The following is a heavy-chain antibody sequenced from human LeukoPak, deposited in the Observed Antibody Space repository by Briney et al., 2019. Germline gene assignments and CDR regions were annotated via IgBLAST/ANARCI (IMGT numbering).Heavy chain of an antibody. V-gene: IGHV1-69*06. J-gene: IGHJ3*02. D-gene: IGHD5-18*01. CDR2: IIPIFGTA. CDR3: ARGLSHLPAMVPDAFDI. CDR1: GGTFSSYA. Sequence: GSSVKVSCKASGGTFSSYAISWVRQAPGQGLEWMGGIIPIFGTANYAQKFQGRVTITADKSTSTAYMELSSLRSEDTAVYYCARGLSHLPAMVPDAFDIWGQGTMVTVSS.